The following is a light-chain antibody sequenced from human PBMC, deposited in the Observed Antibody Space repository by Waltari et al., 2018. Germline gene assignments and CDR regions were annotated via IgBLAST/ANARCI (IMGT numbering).Light chain of an antibody. CDR3: KTGGHGTGV. Sequence: QLALTQSPSASASLGASVKLTCTLNSGHSSNVVAWLPQQPEKGPRYLMKVNSDGSHSKGDDIPDRLSGSGSGARRYLTISSSQWEEEADYSCKTGGHGTGVFGGGTKLTVL. V-gene: IGLV4-69*02. CDR2: VNSDGSH. J-gene: IGLJ3*02. CDR1: SGHSSNV.